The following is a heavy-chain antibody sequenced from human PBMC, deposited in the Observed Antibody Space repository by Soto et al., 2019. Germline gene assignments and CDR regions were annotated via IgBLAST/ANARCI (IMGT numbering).Heavy chain of an antibody. J-gene: IGHJ6*02. CDR2: IYPGDSDT. Sequence: PGESLKISCNGSGYTFTNYCIGLVLQMPGKGPEWMGIIYPGDSDTKYNPSLQGQVTISADKSITTTYLQWSSLKASDTAIYYCAASIFYYGMDVWGQGTTVTVSS. V-gene: IGHV5-51*01. CDR1: GYTFTNYC. CDR3: AASIFYYGMDV.